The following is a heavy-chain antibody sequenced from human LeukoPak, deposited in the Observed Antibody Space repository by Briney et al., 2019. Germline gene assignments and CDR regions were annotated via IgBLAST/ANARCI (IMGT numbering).Heavy chain of an antibody. CDR3: ARVHADGWYEYYFDY. V-gene: IGHV4-34*01. D-gene: IGHD6-19*01. CDR2: INHSGST. Sequence: SETLSLTCAVYGGSFSGYYWSWIRQPPGKGLEWIGEINHSGSTNYNPSLKSRATISVDTSKNQFSLKLSSVTAADTAVYYCARVHADGWYEYYFDYWGQGTLVTVSS. J-gene: IGHJ4*02. CDR1: GGSFSGYY.